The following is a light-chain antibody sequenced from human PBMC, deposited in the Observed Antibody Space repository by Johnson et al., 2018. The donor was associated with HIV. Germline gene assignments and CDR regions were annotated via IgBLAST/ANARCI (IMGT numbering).Light chain of an antibody. CDR2: DND. Sequence: QSVLTQPPSVSAAPGQKVTISCSGSSCDIANNYVSWHQHLPGTAPKLLIYDNDKRPSGIPDRISGSKSGTSATLGITGLQTGDEADYYCGTWDSRLSAGHVFGTGTKATVL. CDR3: GTWDSRLSAGHV. J-gene: IGLJ1*01. CDR1: SCDIANNY. V-gene: IGLV1-51*01.